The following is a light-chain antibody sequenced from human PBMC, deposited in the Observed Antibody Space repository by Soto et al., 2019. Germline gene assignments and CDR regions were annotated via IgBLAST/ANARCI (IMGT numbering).Light chain of an antibody. CDR3: QQYNSDYT. CDR1: QSISTS. Sequence: DIQMTQSPSTLSASVGDRVTITCRASQSISTSLAWYQQKPGKAPKFLIYDASSFESGVPSRFSGSGSGTEFTLTISSLQPDDFASYYCQQYNSDYTFGQGTKLEIK. J-gene: IGKJ2*01. CDR2: DAS. V-gene: IGKV1-5*01.